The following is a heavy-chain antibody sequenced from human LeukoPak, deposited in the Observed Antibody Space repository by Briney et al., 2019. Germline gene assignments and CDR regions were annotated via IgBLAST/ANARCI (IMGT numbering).Heavy chain of an antibody. D-gene: IGHD1-1*01. J-gene: IGHJ4*02. Sequence: SETLSPTCTTSGVSISRFYWSWVRQPPGKGLEWIGNIYSGVPTYFNPSLKSRVIISVDTSKNQFSLNLTSVTAADTAMYYCVQTTGWSGFDYWGQGSLLSVSS. V-gene: IGHV4-4*09. CDR3: VQTTGWSGFDY. CDR1: GVSISRFY. CDR2: IYSGVPT.